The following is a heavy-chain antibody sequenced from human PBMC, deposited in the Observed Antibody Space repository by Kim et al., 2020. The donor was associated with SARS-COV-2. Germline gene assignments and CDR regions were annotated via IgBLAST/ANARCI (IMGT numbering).Heavy chain of an antibody. V-gene: IGHV3-23*01. D-gene: IGHD4-17*01. CDR3: AKDSGNDYGDQFDY. CDR2: ISGSGGST. CDR1: GFTFSRYA. J-gene: IGHJ4*02. Sequence: GGSLRLSCAASGFTFSRYAMSWVRQAPGKGLEWVSAISGSGGSTYYADSVKGRFTISRDNSKNTMYLQMNSLRAEDTAVYYCAKDSGNDYGDQFDYWGQGAPGTASS.